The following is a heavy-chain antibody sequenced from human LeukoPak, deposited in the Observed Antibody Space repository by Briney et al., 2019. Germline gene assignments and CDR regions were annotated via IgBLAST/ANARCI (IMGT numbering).Heavy chain of an antibody. J-gene: IGHJ5*02. CDR2: INYSGST. CDR1: GDSISNNNHY. Sequence: PSETLSLTCSVSGDSISNNNHYWGWIRQPPGKGLEWIGSINYSGSTYYNPSLKSRVTMSVDTSKNQFPLKLNSVTAADTAVYFCATSEGLYDGKTGTNVLGGPDRWGQGTLVIVSS. V-gene: IGHV4-39*01. CDR3: ATSEGLYDGKTGTNVLGGPDR. D-gene: IGHD1-7*01.